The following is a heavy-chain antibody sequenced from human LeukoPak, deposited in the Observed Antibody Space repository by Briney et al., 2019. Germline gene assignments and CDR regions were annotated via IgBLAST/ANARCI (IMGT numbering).Heavy chain of an antibody. CDR3: AKGVRLGAITMIRGVRKTYYYYMDV. V-gene: IGHV3-30*02. CDR1: GFTFSGYG. J-gene: IGHJ6*03. D-gene: IGHD3-10*01. CDR2: VRYDSSNK. Sequence: GGSLRLSCAASGFTFSGYGMHWVRQAPGKGLEWVAFVRYDSSNKYYADSVKGRFTVSRDNSKNMLYLQMNSLRVEDTAVYYCAKGVRLGAITMIRGVRKTYYYYMDVWGKGTTVTISS.